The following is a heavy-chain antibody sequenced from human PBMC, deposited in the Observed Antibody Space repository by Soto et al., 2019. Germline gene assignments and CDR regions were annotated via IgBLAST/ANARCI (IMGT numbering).Heavy chain of an antibody. CDR1: GFTFSSYS. D-gene: IGHD4-4*01. CDR2: INGDGGST. CDR3: AKVVQMATVRGYFDY. V-gene: IGHV3-23*01. J-gene: IGHJ4*01. Sequence: GGSLRLSCAASGFTFSSYSMNWVRQAPGKGLEWVAAINGDGGSTYYADSVKGRFTISRDNSKNTLDLQMNSLRDEDTAVYYCAKVVQMATVRGYFDYWGHGTLVTVSS.